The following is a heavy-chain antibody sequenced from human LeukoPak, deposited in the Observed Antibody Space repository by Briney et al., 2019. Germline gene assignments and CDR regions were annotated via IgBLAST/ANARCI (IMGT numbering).Heavy chain of an antibody. J-gene: IGHJ4*02. CDR3: ARGASGDSSGWYYY. V-gene: IGHV1-2*02. CDR1: GYTFTGYY. CDR2: INPNSGGT. D-gene: IGHD6-19*01. Sequence: ASVTVSCKASGYTFTGYYMHWVRQAPGQGLEWMGWINPNSGGTNYAQKFQGRVTMTRDTSSSTAYMEVSRLRSDDTAVYYCARGASGDSSGWYYYWGQGTLVTVSS.